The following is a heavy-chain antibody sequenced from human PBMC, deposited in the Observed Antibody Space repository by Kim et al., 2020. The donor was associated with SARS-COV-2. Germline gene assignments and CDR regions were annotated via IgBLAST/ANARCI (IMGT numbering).Heavy chain of an antibody. CDR1: GFTVSSNF. CDR3: TGGIDIGEYLPAY. J-gene: IGHJ4*02. Sequence: GGSLRLSCAASGFTVSSNFMTWVRQAPGKGLEWVSIIYSGGDTLYADSVKGRFTISRDNSGNTLFLQMNSLRVEDTAVYYCTGGIDIGEYLPAYWGQGTLVTVSS. CDR2: IYSGGDT. V-gene: IGHV3-53*01. D-gene: IGHD2-15*01.